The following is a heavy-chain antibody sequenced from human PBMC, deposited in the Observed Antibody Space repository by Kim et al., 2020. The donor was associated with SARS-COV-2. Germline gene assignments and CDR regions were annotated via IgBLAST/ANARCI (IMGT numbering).Heavy chain of an antibody. V-gene: IGHV3-64*01. Sequence: SVKGRFTISRDNSKNTLYLQMGSLRAEDMAVYYCARGGNRHYYYYYGMDVWGQGTTVTVSS. CDR3: ARGGNRHYYYYYGMDV. D-gene: IGHD6-13*01. J-gene: IGHJ6*02.